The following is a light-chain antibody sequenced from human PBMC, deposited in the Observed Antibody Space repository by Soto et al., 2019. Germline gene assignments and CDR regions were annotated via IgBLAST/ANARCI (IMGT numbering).Light chain of an antibody. CDR3: QQYFEWPPMT. Sequence: EVVMTQSPATLSVSPWEISTLSCRASETVATNLAWYQQKPGQAPRLLISGASTRAAGISDRFRGSGSGTEFTLTIRSLRSEDSAIYYCQQYFEWPPMTFGQGTKVEI. V-gene: IGKV3-15*01. J-gene: IGKJ1*01. CDR1: ETVATN. CDR2: GAS.